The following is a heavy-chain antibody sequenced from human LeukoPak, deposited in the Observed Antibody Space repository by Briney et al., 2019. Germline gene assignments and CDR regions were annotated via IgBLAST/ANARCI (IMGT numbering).Heavy chain of an antibody. CDR3: ARVLSGSWDWFDP. Sequence: GGSLRLSCAASGFTFSRYWIHWVRQAPGKGLEWVSRINPDGSTTTYADSVKGRFSISRDNAKNTVYLQMNSLRAEDTAVYYCARVLSGSWDWFDPWGQGTLVTVSS. D-gene: IGHD3-22*01. CDR1: GFTFSRYW. CDR2: INPDGSTT. J-gene: IGHJ5*02. V-gene: IGHV3-74*01.